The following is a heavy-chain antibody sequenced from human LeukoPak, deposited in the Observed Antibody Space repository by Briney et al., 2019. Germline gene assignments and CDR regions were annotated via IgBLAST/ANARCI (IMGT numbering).Heavy chain of an antibody. J-gene: IGHJ4*02. V-gene: IGHV3-23*01. D-gene: IGHD3-9*01. CDR2: ISGSGGST. CDR3: AKALTNPRRYFDRLLYDY. CDR1: GFTFSSYA. Sequence: GGSLRLSCAASGFTFSSYAMSWVRQAPGKGLEWVSAISGSGGSTYYADSVKGRFTISRDNSKNTLYLQMNSLRAEDTAVYYCAKALTNPRRYFDRLLYDYWGQGTLVTVSS.